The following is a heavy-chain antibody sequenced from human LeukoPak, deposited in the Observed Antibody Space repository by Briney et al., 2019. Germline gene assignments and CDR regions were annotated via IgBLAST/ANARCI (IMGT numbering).Heavy chain of an antibody. Sequence: ASVKVPCKASGYTFTGYYMHWVRQAPGQGLEWMGWINPNSGGTNYAQKLQGRVTMTTDTSTSTAYMELRSLRSDDTAVYYCASEDEAGDDAFDIWGQGTMVTVSS. J-gene: IGHJ3*02. D-gene: IGHD3-16*01. CDR2: INPNSGGT. CDR3: ASEDEAGDDAFDI. CDR1: GYTFTGYY. V-gene: IGHV1-2*02.